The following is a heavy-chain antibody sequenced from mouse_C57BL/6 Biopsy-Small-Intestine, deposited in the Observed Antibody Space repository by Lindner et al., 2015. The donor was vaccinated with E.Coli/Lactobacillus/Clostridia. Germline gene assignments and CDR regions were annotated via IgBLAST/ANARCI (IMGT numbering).Heavy chain of an antibody. CDR3: TDYDPLFAY. D-gene: IGHD2-4*01. V-gene: IGHV6-3*01. J-gene: IGHJ3*01. CDR1: GFTFSNYW. Sequence: VQLQESGGGLVQPGGSMKLSCVASGFTFSNYWMNWVRQSPEKGLEWVAQIRLKSDNYATEYAESVKGRFTISRDDSKSSVYLQMNSIRTEDTGIYFCTDYDPLFAYWGQGTLVTVSA. CDR2: IRLKSDNYAT.